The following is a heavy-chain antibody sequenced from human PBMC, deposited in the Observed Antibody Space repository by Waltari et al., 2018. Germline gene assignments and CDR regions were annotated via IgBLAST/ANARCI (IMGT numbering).Heavy chain of an antibody. CDR2: IYSGGSST. CDR3: ARVGQWLGRDYFDY. V-gene: IGHV3-23*03. J-gene: IGHJ4*02. CDR1: GFTSSTSV. D-gene: IGHD6-19*01. Sequence: EVQLLESGGGLVQPGTSLRFSCAVFGFTSSTSVMSWVRQAPGKGLEWVSVIYSGGSSTYYADSVKGRFTVSRDDSKSTVFLQMNSLRTDDTAVYYCARVGQWLGRDYFDYWGQGTLVTVSS.